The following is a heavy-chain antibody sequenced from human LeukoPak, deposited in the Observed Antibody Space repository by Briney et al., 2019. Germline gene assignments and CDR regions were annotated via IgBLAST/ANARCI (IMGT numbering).Heavy chain of an antibody. CDR3: ARDLGRVANDYYFDY. CDR2: INHSGST. V-gene: IGHV4-34*01. J-gene: IGHJ4*02. CDR1: GGSFSGYY. Sequence: SETLSLTCAVYGGSFSGYYWSWIRQPPGKGLEWIGEINHSGSTNYNPSLKSRVTISVVTSKNQFSLKLSSVTAADTAVYYCARDLGRVANDYYFDYWGQGTLDTVSS. D-gene: IGHD4/OR15-4a*01.